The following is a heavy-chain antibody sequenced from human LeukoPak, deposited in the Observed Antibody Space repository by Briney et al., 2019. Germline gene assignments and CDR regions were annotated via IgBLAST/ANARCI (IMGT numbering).Heavy chain of an antibody. V-gene: IGHV3-23*01. CDR2: INNIGENT. D-gene: IGHD1-26*01. CDR1: GFTFRFYT. CDR3: AKGWELVDY. J-gene: IGHJ4*02. Sequence: PGGSLRLSCAASGFTFRFYTMSWVRQAPGKGLEWVSSINNIGENTFYADSVKGRFTISRDNSKNTLYLQMNSLRAEDTAVYYCAKGWELVDYWGQGTLVTVSS.